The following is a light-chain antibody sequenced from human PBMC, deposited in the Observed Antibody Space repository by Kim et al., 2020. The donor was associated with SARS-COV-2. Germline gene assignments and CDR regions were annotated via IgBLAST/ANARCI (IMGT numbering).Light chain of an antibody. J-gene: IGKJ4*01. CDR1: QCINRY. CDR2: AAS. CDR3: QQYYSYPLT. Sequence: ATIGDRVPLTCRSSQCINRYLPWYHQTPGQAPKLLIYAASTSQSGVPSRFSCRGSGTDFTLTISCLQSEDFATYYRQQYYSYPLTFGGWTKVDI. V-gene: IGKV1-8*01.